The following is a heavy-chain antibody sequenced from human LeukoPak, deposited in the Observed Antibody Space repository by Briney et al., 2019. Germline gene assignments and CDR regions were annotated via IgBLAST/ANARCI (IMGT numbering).Heavy chain of an antibody. CDR1: GGSFSGYY. D-gene: IGHD1-20*01. Sequence: PSETLSLTCAVYGGSFSGYYWSWIRQPPGKGLEWIGEINHSGSTNYNPSLKSRVTISVDTSKTQFSLKLSSVTAADTAVYYCARDLGITGTDPGAFDIWGQGTMVTVSS. CDR2: INHSGST. J-gene: IGHJ3*02. V-gene: IGHV4-34*01. CDR3: ARDLGITGTDPGAFDI.